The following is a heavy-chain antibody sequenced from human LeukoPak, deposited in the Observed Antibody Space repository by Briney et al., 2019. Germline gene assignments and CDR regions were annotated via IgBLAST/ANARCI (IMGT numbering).Heavy chain of an antibody. D-gene: IGHD6-13*01. CDR3: ARRAAAGTPYYYYGMDV. CDR1: GFTFSTYA. Sequence: GGSLRLSCAASGFTFSTYAMGWVRQAPGEGLEWVAVISYDGSNKYYADSVKGRFTISRDNSKNTLYLQMNSLRAEDTAVYYCARRAAAGTPYYYYGMDVWGQGTTVTVSS. V-gene: IGHV3-30-3*01. CDR2: ISYDGSNK. J-gene: IGHJ6*02.